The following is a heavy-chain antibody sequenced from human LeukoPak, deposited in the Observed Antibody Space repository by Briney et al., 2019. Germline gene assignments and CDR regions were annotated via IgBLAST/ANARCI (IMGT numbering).Heavy chain of an antibody. D-gene: IGHD3-10*01. V-gene: IGHV4-34*01. CDR1: GGSFSGYY. Sequence: SETLSLTCAVYGGSFSGYYWSWIRQPPGKGLEWTGEINHSGSTNYNPSLKSRVTISVDTSKNQFSLKLSSVTAADTAVYYCARGRGFGEFQYPFYLDYWGQGTLVTVSS. CDR2: INHSGST. CDR3: ARGRGFGEFQYPFYLDY. J-gene: IGHJ4*02.